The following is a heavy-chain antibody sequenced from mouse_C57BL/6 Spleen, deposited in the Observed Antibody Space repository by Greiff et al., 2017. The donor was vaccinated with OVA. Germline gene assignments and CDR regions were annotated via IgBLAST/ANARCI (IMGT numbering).Heavy chain of an antibody. CDR2: IDPANGNT. V-gene: IGHV14-3*01. D-gene: IGHD2-4*01. CDR3: ARSGDYDYYFDY. J-gene: IGHJ2*01. Sequence: EVQRVESVAELVRPGASVKLSCTASGFNIKNTYLHWVKQRPEQGLEWIGRIDPANGNTKYAPKFQGKATITADTSSNTAYLQLSSLTSEDTAIYYCARSGDYDYYFDYWGQGTTLTVSS. CDR1: GFNIKNTY.